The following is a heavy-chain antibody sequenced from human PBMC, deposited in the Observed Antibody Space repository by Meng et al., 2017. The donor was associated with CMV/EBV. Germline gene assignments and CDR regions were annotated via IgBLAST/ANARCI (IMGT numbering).Heavy chain of an antibody. CDR2: ISSSSYI. Sequence: GGSLRLSCAASGFTFSSYSMNWVRQAPGKGLEWVSSISSSSYIYYADSVKGRFTISRDNSKNTLYLQMNSLRAEDTAVYYCARDQFMYSSSFGGMDVWGQGTTVTVSS. D-gene: IGHD6-6*01. CDR3: ARDQFMYSSSFGGMDV. V-gene: IGHV3-21*01. J-gene: IGHJ6*02. CDR1: GFTFSSYS.